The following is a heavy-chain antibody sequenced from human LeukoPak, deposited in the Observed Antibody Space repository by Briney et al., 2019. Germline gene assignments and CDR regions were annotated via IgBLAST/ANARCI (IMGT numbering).Heavy chain of an antibody. J-gene: IGHJ3*02. V-gene: IGHV3-30*18. CDR2: ISYDGSDK. CDR3: AKALTSGWYLDAFNI. D-gene: IGHD6-19*01. CDR1: GFTFSSCG. Sequence: GGSLRLSCAASGFTFSSCGMHWVRQAPGKGLEWVAVISYDGSDKYYADSVKGRFTISRDNSKNTLFLEMNSLRAEDTAVYYCAKALTSGWYLDAFNIWGQGTMVTVSS.